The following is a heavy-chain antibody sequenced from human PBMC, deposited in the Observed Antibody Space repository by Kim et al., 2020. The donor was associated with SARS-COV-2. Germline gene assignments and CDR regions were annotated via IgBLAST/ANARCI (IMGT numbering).Heavy chain of an antibody. Sequence: NPTLKRRVTISVDTSKNQFSRKLSSATAADTAVYCCAREVQLATRDYFDYWGQGTLVTVSS. V-gene: IGHV4-31*02. D-gene: IGHD6-13*01. J-gene: IGHJ4*02. CDR3: AREVQLATRDYFDY.